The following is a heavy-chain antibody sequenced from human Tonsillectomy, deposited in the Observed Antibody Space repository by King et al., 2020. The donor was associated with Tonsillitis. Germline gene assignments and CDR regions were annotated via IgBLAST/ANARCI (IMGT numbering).Heavy chain of an antibody. D-gene: IGHD5-18*01. CDR2: IYPGDSDT. Sequence: VQLVESGAEVKKPGESLKISCKGSGYSFTSYWIGWVRQMPGKGLEWMGIIYPGDSDTRYSPSFQGQVTISADKSISTAYLQWSSLKASDTAMYYCARLGDTAMADGGWTDYWGQGTLVTVSS. CDR1: GYSFTSYW. CDR3: ARLGDTAMADGGWTDY. J-gene: IGHJ4*02. V-gene: IGHV5-51*01.